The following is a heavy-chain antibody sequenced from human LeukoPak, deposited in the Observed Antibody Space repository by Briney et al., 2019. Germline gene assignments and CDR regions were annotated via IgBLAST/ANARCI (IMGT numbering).Heavy chain of an antibody. CDR2: IYYSAST. Sequence: SETLSLTCSVSGGSISSSSHYWGWIRQPPGKGLEWIGSIYYSASTYYNPSLKSRVTISVDTSKNQFSLKLSSVTAADTAVYYCARHGLYGDYDLDYWGQGTLVTVSS. V-gene: IGHV4-39*01. CDR3: ARHGLYGDYDLDY. D-gene: IGHD4-17*01. CDR1: GGSISSSSHY. J-gene: IGHJ4*02.